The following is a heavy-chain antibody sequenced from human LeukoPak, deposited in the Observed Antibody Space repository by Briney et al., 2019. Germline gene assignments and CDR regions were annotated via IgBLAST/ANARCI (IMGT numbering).Heavy chain of an antibody. CDR3: ARDLGHFSRGASYFDY. CDR2: ISYDGSNK. V-gene: IGHV3-30-3*01. D-gene: IGHD4/OR15-4a*01. CDR1: GFTFSGYP. J-gene: IGHJ4*02. Sequence: QTGGSLRLSCAASGFTFSGYPIHWVRQAPGKGLEWVAVISYDGSNKYYADSVKGRFTISRDSFDNTVYLQMNGLRAEDAAVYYCARDLGHFSRGASYFDYWGQGALVTVSS.